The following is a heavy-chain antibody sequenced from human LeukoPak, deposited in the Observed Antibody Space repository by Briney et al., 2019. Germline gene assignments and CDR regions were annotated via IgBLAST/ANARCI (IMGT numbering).Heavy chain of an antibody. D-gene: IGHD3-16*01. CDR1: DDSISDYY. CDR2: FHNSGTS. Sequence: LSETLSLTCTVSDDSISDYYRGWIRQPPGKGLEWIGYFHNSGTSTYNPSLKSRVTISADTSKNQFSLKLNSLTTVDTAVYYCTRGAGWLIDYWGQGILDTVSS. CDR3: TRGAGWLIDY. V-gene: IGHV4-59*01. J-gene: IGHJ4*02.